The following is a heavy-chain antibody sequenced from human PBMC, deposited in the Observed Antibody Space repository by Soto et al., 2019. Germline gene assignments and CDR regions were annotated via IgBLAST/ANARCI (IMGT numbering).Heavy chain of an antibody. Sequence: QVQLQESGPGLVKPSGTISLTCVVSSGSISSGTWWSWVRQPPGKGLEWIGQVADTGSTIYNPSLRSRVTISIDKSTSQFSLSLSAVTPADTALYYCVGHGGVCFDTWGQGTLVTVSA. J-gene: IGHJ4*02. CDR3: VGHGGVCFDT. D-gene: IGHD2-8*02. CDR1: SGSISSGTW. CDR2: VADTGST. V-gene: IGHV4-4*02.